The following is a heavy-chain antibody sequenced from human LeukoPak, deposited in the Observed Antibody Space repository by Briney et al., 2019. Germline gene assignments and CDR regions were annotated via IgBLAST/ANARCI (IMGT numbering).Heavy chain of an antibody. CDR2: ISGYNGMT. Sequence: ASVKVSCKASGYTFTSFGISWVRQAPGQGLEWMGWISGYNGMTDYEQKLQGRVTITTDTSTGTAYMELRSLRSDDTAVYYCARVGVPVKNDYWDQGTLVTVSS. D-gene: IGHD2-2*01. V-gene: IGHV1-18*01. J-gene: IGHJ4*02. CDR3: ARVGVPVKNDY. CDR1: GYTFTSFG.